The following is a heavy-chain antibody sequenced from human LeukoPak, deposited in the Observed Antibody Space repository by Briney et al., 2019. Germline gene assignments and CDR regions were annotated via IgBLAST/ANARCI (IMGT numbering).Heavy chain of an antibody. CDR3: ARDLLLRLGASYFDY. D-gene: IGHD5-12*01. V-gene: IGHV3-48*04. J-gene: IGHJ4*02. CDR2: ISSSSSTI. Sequence: GGSLRLSCAASGFTFSSYSMNWVRQAPGKGLEWVSFISSSSSTIYYADSVKGRFTISRDNAKNSLYLQMNSLRAEDTAVYYCARDLLLRLGASYFDYWGQGTLVTVSS. CDR1: GFTFSSYS.